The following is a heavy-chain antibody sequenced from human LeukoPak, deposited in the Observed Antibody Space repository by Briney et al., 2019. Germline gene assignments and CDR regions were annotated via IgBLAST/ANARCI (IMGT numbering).Heavy chain of an antibody. Sequence: PGGSLRLSCAASGFTFSSYAMHWVRQAPGKGLEWVAVISGSGSTIDYADSVKGRFTISRDNSKNTLYLQMTSLRAEDTAGYFCASSLEWLSLFDYWGQGTLVTVSS. CDR1: GFTFSSYA. J-gene: IGHJ4*02. V-gene: IGHV3-23*01. CDR2: ISGSGSTI. CDR3: ASSLEWLSLFDY. D-gene: IGHD3-3*01.